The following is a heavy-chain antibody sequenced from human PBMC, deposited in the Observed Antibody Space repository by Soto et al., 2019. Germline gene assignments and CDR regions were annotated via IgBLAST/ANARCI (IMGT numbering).Heavy chain of an antibody. D-gene: IGHD3-10*01. V-gene: IGHV5-51*01. CDR3: ARHEQFYYAYYGMDV. CDR1: GYSFTTFW. J-gene: IGHJ6*02. Sequence: PGESLKISCEASGYSFTTFWIAWVRQVPGKGLGLVGIINPGEFDFDIRYSPSFEGHVTISADRSINTAYLQWSSLQASDTAIYYCARHEQFYYAYYGMDVWGQGTTVTVSS. CDR2: INPGEFDFDI.